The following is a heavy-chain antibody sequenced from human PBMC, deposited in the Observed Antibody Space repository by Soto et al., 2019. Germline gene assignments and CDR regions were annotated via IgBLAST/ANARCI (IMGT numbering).Heavy chain of an antibody. D-gene: IGHD2-15*01. J-gene: IGHJ4*02. CDR2: MSYDGSNQ. CDR1: GFTFSNYG. V-gene: IGHV3-30*18. CDR3: AKDRGPLYCSGGSCYSGPFDY. Sequence: QVQLVESGGGVVQPGRSLRLSCAASGFTFSNYGMHWVRQAPGKGLEWVAVMSYDGSNQYYADYVKGRFTISRDNSKNTLYLQMSSIRLEDTAVYYCAKDRGPLYCSGGSCYSGPFDYWGQGTLVTVSS.